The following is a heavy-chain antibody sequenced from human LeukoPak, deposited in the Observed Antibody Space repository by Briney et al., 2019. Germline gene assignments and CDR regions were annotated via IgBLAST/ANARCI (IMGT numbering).Heavy chain of an antibody. CDR3: ARDQANYFDY. Sequence: ASVKVSCKASGYTFTSYGISWVRQAPGQGLEWMGWISAYNGNTNYAQKFQGRVTMTRDTSTSTVYMELSSLRSEDTAVYYCARDQANYFDYWGQGTLVTVSS. J-gene: IGHJ4*02. CDR2: ISAYNGNT. CDR1: GYTFTSYG. V-gene: IGHV1-18*01.